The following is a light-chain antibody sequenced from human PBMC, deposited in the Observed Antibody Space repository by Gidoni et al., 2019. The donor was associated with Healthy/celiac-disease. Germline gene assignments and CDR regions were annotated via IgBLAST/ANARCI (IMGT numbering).Light chain of an antibody. Sequence: DIQMTQSPSSLSASVGDRVTITCRASQGISNYLAWYQQKPGKVPKLLIYAASTLQSGVPSRFSGSGSGTDFTRTISSLQPEDVATYYCQKYNSAPRTCXQXTKVEIK. CDR1: QGISNY. J-gene: IGKJ1*01. CDR3: QKYNSAPRT. V-gene: IGKV1-27*01. CDR2: AAS.